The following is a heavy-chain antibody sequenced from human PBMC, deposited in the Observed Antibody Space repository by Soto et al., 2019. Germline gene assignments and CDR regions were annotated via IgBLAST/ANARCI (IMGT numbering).Heavy chain of an antibody. CDR3: ASLATNWNYVFDP. CDR2: IYTSGST. D-gene: IGHD1-7*01. CDR1: GGSISSYY. Sequence: SETLSLTCTVSGGSISSYYWIWIRQPAGKGLEWIGRIYTSGSTNYNPSLKSRVTMSVDTSKNQFSLKLSSVTAADTAVYYCASLATNWNYVFDPWGQGTLVTVSS. J-gene: IGHJ5*02. V-gene: IGHV4-4*07.